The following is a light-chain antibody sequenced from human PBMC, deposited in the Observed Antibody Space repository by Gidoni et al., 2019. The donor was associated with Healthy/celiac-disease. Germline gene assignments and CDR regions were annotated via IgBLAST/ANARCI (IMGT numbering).Light chain of an antibody. CDR3: MQALQTPPYT. J-gene: IGKJ2*01. CDR2: LGS. Sequence: IVMPQSPLSLPVTPGEPASISCRSSQSLLHSNGYNYLDWYLQKPGQSPQLLIYLGSNRASGVPDRFSGSGSGTDFTLKISRVEAEDVGVYYCMQALQTPPYTFGQGTKLEIK. CDR1: QSLLHSNGYNY. V-gene: IGKV2-28*01.